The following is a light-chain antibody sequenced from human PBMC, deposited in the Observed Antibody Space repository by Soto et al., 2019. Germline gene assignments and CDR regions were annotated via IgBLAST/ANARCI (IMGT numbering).Light chain of an antibody. V-gene: IGLV1-36*01. J-gene: IGLJ2*01. Sequence: QSVLTQPPSVSEAPRQRVTISCSGSSSNIGNNAVNWYQQLPGKAPKLLIYYDDLLPSGVSDRFSGSKSGTSASLAISGLQSEDEADYYYAARDDSLNGVVFGGGTKVTVL. CDR2: YDD. CDR1: SSNIGNNA. CDR3: AARDDSLNGVV.